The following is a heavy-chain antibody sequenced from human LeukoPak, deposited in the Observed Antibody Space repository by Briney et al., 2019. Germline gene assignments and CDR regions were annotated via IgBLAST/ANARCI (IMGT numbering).Heavy chain of an antibody. Sequence: GGSLRLSCAASGFTFSSYGMHWVRQAPGKGLEWVAFIRYDGSNKYYADSVKGRFTISRDNSKNTLYLQMNSLRAEDTAVYYCAKDHHFRPLYSYGLPYYYYYMDVWGKGTTVTVSS. V-gene: IGHV3-30*02. CDR1: GFTFSSYG. J-gene: IGHJ6*03. D-gene: IGHD5-18*01. CDR2: IRYDGSNK. CDR3: AKDHHFRPLYSYGLPYYYYYMDV.